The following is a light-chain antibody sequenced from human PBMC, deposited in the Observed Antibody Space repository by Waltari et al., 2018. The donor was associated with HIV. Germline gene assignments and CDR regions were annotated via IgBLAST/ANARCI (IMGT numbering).Light chain of an antibody. CDR3: QSADITGTLGV. V-gene: IGLV3-25*03. Sequence: SYELAQPHSVSVSPGQTPRLVCSGDSLLKQFVYWYQQKPGQAPIVVIYKDSDRPSGIPERFSGFISGTTATLTISAVQAEDEADYYCQSADITGTLGVFGGGTRLTV. CDR1: SLLKQF. CDR2: KDS. J-gene: IGLJ2*01.